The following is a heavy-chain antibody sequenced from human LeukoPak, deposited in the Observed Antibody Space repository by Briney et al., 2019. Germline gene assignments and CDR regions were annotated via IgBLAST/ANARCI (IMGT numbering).Heavy chain of an antibody. Sequence: GSLRLSCAASGFTFSSYGMHWVRQTPGKGLEWVAFIRYDGSNKYYADSVKGRFIISRDNSKNTLYLQMNSLRVEDTAVYYCAKTPRPRPTQPPDYWGQGTLVTVSS. V-gene: IGHV3-30*02. CDR2: IRYDGSNK. CDR3: AKTPRPRPTQPPDY. CDR1: GFTFSSYG. J-gene: IGHJ4*02.